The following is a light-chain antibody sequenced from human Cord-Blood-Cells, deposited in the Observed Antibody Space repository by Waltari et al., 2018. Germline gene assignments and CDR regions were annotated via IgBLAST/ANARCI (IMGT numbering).Light chain of an antibody. Sequence: SYELTQPSSVSVSPGQTARITCSGDVLAKKYARWFQQKPGQAAVLVIYKDSERPSGIPERLSGSSSGTTVTLTISGAQVEDEADYYGYSAADNELVVGGGTKLTVL. CDR3: YSAADNELV. CDR1: VLAKKY. V-gene: IGLV3-27*01. CDR2: KDS. J-gene: IGLJ2*01.